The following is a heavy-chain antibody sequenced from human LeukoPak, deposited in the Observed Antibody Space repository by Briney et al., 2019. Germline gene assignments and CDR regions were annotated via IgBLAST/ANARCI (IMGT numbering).Heavy chain of an antibody. V-gene: IGHV3-23*01. D-gene: IGHD3-10*01. CDR3: AKGYYGIYYGSGSPPQVFDY. Sequence: GGSLRLSCAASGFTFSSYWMSWVRQAPGKGLEWVSAISGSGGSTYYADSVKGRFTISRDNSKNTLYLQMNSLRAEDTAVYYCAKGYYGIYYGSGSPPQVFDYWGQGTLVTVSS. J-gene: IGHJ4*02. CDR1: GFTFSSYW. CDR2: ISGSGGST.